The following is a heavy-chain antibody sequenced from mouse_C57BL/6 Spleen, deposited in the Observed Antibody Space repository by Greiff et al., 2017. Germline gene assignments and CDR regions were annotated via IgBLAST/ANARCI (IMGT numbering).Heavy chain of an antibody. J-gene: IGHJ4*01. CDR3: ARDSYYAMDY. CDR2: INPSNGGT. V-gene: IGHV1-53*01. CDR1: GYTFTSYW. D-gene: IGHD3-2*01. Sequence: QVQLKQPGTELVKPGASVKLSCKASGYTFTSYWMHWVKPRPGQGLEWIGNINPSNGGTTYNETFKSKATLTVDNSSSKAYMQRSSLTSEDSSVDYCARDSYYAMDYWGQGTSVTVSS.